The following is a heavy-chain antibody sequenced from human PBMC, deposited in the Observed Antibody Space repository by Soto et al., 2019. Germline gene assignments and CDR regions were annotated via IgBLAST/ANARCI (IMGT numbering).Heavy chain of an antibody. J-gene: IGHJ3*02. Sequence: PSETLSLTCTVSGGSISSGGHYWSWIRQHPGKGLEWIGYIFYSGSTYYNPSLKSRVTMSVHTSKNQFSLNLSSVTDADTAVYYCARDTDSSIPARPIWGQGTMVTVSS. CDR2: IFYSGST. D-gene: IGHD6-6*01. CDR1: GGSISSGGHY. V-gene: IGHV4-31*03. CDR3: ARDTDSSIPARPI.